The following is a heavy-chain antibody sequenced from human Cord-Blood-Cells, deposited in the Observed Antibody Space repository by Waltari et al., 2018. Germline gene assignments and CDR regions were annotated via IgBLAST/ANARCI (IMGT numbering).Heavy chain of an antibody. V-gene: IGHV3-7*01. CDR2: IKQDGSEK. D-gene: IGHD3-16*01. J-gene: IGHJ2*01. CDR3: ARIRVGGYFDL. Sequence: EVQLVESGGGLVQPGGYLRLSCAASGFTFSRYWMSWVRQDPGKGLEWVANIKQDGSEKYYVDSVKGRFTISRDNAKNSLYLQMNSLRAEDTAVYYCARIRVGGYFDLWGRGTLVTVSS. CDR1: GFTFSRYW.